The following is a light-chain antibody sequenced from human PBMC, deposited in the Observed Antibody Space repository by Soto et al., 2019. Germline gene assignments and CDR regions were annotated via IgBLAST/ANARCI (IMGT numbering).Light chain of an antibody. CDR3: QQYGSSPWT. CDR1: QSVSSSY. CDR2: GAS. V-gene: IGKV3-20*01. Sequence: EIVLTQSPGTLSLSPGERATLSCRASQSVSSSYLAWYQQKPGQAPRLLIYGASSSATGIPDRFSGSGSGTDFTLTISRLEPEDFAAYYCQQYGSSPWTFGQGTKVEI. J-gene: IGKJ1*01.